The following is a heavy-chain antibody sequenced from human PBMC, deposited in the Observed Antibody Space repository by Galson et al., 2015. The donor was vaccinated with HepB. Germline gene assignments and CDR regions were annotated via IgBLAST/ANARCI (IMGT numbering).Heavy chain of an antibody. J-gene: IGHJ6*04. CDR3: ARSIPIFGAVPASFYMDV. CDR2: KNQAANEK. V-gene: IGHV3-7*01. D-gene: IGHD3-3*01. CDR1: GFTFSNSW. Sequence: SLRLSCAASGFTFSNSWMTWVRQAPGKGLEWVANKNQAANEKYYVDSVKGRFTISGDNDKNSLYLQMNSLRVEDTAVYYCARSIPIFGAVPASFYMDVWGKGTMVTVSS.